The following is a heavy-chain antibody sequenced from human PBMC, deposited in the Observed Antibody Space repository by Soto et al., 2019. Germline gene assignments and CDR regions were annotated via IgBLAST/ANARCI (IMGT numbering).Heavy chain of an antibody. V-gene: IGHV5-51*01. J-gene: IGHJ6*02. Sequence: GESLKISCKGSGYSFTSYWIGWVRQMPGKGLEWMGIIYPGDSDTRYSPSFQGQVTISADKSISTAYLQWSSLKASDTAMYYCARFVAVAGTSYYYYGMDVWGQGTTVTVS. CDR1: GYSFTSYW. CDR2: IYPGDSDT. CDR3: ARFVAVAGTSYYYYGMDV. D-gene: IGHD6-19*01.